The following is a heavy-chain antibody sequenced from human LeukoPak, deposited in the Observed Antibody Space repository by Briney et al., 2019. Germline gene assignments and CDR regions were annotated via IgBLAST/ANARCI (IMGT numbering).Heavy chain of an antibody. V-gene: IGHV3-23*01. CDR3: AKYSPFIIVDQFDY. CDR2: ISGSGGST. D-gene: IGHD3-22*01. Sequence: PGGSLRLSCTGSGFTFSTYGMSWVRQTPGKGLEWVSAISGSGGSTFYADSVKGRFTISRDNSKNTLYLQMNSLRAEDTAIYYCAKYSPFIIVDQFDYWGQGTLVTVSS. CDR1: GFTFSTYG. J-gene: IGHJ4*02.